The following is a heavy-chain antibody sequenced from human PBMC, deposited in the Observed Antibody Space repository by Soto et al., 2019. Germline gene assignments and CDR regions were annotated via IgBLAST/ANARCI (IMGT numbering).Heavy chain of an antibody. V-gene: IGHV4-34*01. D-gene: IGHD1-1*01. CDR1: GGSFSGYY. Sequence: SETLSLTCAVYGGSFSGYYWSWIRQPPGKGLEWIGEINHSGSTNYNPSLKSRVTISVDTSKNQFSLKLSSVTAADTAVYYCARLKYSRNIDYWGQGTLVTVSS. CDR2: INHSGST. J-gene: IGHJ4*02. CDR3: ARLKYSRNIDY.